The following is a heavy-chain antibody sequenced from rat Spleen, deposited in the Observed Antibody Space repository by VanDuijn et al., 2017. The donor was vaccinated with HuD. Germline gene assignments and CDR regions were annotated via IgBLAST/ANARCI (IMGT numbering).Heavy chain of an antibody. CDR1: GFTFSNYG. V-gene: IGHV5-29*01. Sequence: EVQLVESGGGLVQPGRSLKLSCAASGFTFSNYGMAWVRQTPTKGLEWVATINFDGSSTYYRDSVKGRFTVSRDNAKSTLYLQMDSLQTEDTAMYFCARFGYYDGSYYLYFDYWGQGVMVTVSS. CDR2: INFDGSST. J-gene: IGHJ2*01. D-gene: IGHD1-12*02. CDR3: ARFGYYDGSYYLYFDY.